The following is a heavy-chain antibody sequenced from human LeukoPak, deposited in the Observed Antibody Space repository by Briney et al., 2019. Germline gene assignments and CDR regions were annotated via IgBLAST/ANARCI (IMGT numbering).Heavy chain of an antibody. CDR3: ARNSIVRAALDY. Sequence: ASVKVSCKSSGYTFTSYYMHWVRQAPGQGLEWMGIINPSGGSTSYAQKFQGRVTMTRDTSTSTVYMELSSLRSEDTAVYYCARNSIVRAALDYWGQGTLVTVSS. D-gene: IGHD1-26*01. V-gene: IGHV1-46*01. J-gene: IGHJ4*02. CDR1: GYTFTSYY. CDR2: INPSGGST.